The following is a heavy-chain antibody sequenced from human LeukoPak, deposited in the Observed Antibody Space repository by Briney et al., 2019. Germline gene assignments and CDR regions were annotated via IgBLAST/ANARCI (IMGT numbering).Heavy chain of an antibody. Sequence: PGGSLRLSCAASGFTFSSYEMNWVRQAPGKGLEWVSYISSSGSTIYYADSVKGRFTISRDNAKNSLYLQMNSLRAEDTAVYYCARGDTRFGELLNDAFDIWGQGTMVTVSS. CDR2: ISSSGSTI. CDR1: GFTFSSYE. CDR3: ARGDTRFGELLNDAFDI. J-gene: IGHJ3*02. V-gene: IGHV3-48*03. D-gene: IGHD3-10*01.